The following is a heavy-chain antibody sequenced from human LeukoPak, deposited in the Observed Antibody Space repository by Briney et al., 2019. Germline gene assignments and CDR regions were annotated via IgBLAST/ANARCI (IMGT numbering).Heavy chain of an antibody. CDR3: ARHARDGYASGNYCMDV. J-gene: IGHJ6*03. CDR1: GYSFTGYW. V-gene: IGHV5-51*01. CDR2: IYPGDSDT. D-gene: IGHD5-24*01. Sequence: GESLKISCKGSGYSFTGYWIGWVRQMPGKGLEWMGIIYPGDSDTRYSPSFQGQVTISADTSISTAYLQWSSLKASDTAMYYCARHARDGYASGNYCMDVWGKGTTVTVS.